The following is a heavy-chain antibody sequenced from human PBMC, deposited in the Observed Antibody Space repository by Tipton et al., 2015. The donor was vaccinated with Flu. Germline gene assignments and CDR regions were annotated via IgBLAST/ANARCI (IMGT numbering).Heavy chain of an antibody. Sequence: SLRLSCAASGFTFSSYAMSWVRQAPGKGLEWVSAISGSGGSTSYADSVKGRFTISRDNSKNTLYLQMNSLRAEDTAVYYCAKDRGGSPAYSAYILSSPLGYWGQGTLVTVSS. J-gene: IGHJ4*02. V-gene: IGHV3-23*01. CDR1: GFTFSSYA. CDR2: ISGSGGST. CDR3: AKDRGGSPAYSAYILSSPLGY. D-gene: IGHD2-15*01.